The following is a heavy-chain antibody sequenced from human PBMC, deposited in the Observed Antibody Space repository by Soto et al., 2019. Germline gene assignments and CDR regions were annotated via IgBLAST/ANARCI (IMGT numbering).Heavy chain of an antibody. V-gene: IGHV3-13*01. CDR2: IGTAGDT. CDR3: ARGDYYDSSGYYLNNGMDV. J-gene: IGHJ6*02. Sequence: GGSLRLSCAASGFTFSSYDMHWVRQATGKGLEWVSAIGTAGDTYYPGSVKGRFTISRENAKNSLYLQMNSLRAEDTVVYYCARGDYYDSSGYYLNNGMDVWGQGTTVTVSS. D-gene: IGHD3-22*01. CDR1: GFTFSSYD.